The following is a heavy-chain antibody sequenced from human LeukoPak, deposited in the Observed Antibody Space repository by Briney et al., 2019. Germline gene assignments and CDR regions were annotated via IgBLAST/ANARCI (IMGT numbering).Heavy chain of an antibody. CDR1: GFTVSSNS. V-gene: IGHV3-53*01. J-gene: IGHJ4*02. Sequence: GGSLRLSCTVSGFTVSSNSMSWVRQAPGKGLEWVSSIYSDNTHYSDSVKGRFTISRDNSKNTLYLQMDSLRAEDTAVYYCARRAGAYSHPYDYWGQGTLVTVSS. CDR2: IYSDNT. D-gene: IGHD4/OR15-4a*01. CDR3: ARRAGAYSHPYDY.